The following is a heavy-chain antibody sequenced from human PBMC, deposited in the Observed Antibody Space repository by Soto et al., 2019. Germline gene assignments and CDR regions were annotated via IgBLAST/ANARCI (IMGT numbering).Heavy chain of an antibody. Sequence: SETLSLTCAVSGDSISSSNWWSCIRQPPGRGLEWIGETYHSGSTNYNPSLKSRVTISVDKSKNQFSLKLSSVTVAYSAVYYSARVADFYYGMDVWGQGTTVTVSS. CDR3: ARVADFYYGMDV. CDR1: GDSISSSNW. J-gene: IGHJ6*02. V-gene: IGHV4-4*02. CDR2: TYHSGST. D-gene: IGHD6-19*01.